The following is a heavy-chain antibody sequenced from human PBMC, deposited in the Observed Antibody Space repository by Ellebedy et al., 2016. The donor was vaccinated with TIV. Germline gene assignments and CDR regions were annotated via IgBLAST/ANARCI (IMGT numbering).Heavy chain of an antibody. CDR1: GFTFSGRA. Sequence: GGSLRLSXVTSGFTFSGRAMHWVRQAPGRGLEWVALIWSDGSNAGYADSVRGRFTISRDNSKNTLYLQVNSLTTEDTAVYYCARGCSTDTTCFLIDSWGQGTLVTVSS. CDR3: ARGCSTDTTCFLIDS. V-gene: IGHV3-30*02. D-gene: IGHD1-26*01. J-gene: IGHJ4*02. CDR2: IWSDGSNA.